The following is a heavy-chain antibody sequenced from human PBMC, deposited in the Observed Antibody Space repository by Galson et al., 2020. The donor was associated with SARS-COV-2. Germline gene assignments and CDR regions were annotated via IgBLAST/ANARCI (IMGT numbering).Heavy chain of an antibody. V-gene: IGHV1-24*01. CDR1: GYTLTELS. CDR3: ASSKSVVPAAISWFDP. J-gene: IGHJ5*02. Sequence: ASVKVSCKVSGYTLTELSMHWLRQAPGKGLEGMGGFDPEDGETIYAQKFQGRVTMTEDTSTDTAYMELSSLRSEDTAVYYCASSKSVVPAAISWFDPWGQGTLVTVSS. CDR2: FDPEDGET. D-gene: IGHD2-2*01.